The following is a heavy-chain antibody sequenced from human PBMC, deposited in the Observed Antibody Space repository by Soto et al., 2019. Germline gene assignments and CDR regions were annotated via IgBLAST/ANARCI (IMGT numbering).Heavy chain of an antibody. Sequence: GGSLRLSCAASGFTFSSYSMNWVRQAPGKGLEWVSSISSSSSYIYYADSVKGRFTISRDNAKNSLYLQMNSLRAEDTAVYYCARDGGWELHFDYWGQGTLVTVSS. J-gene: IGHJ4*02. CDR1: GFTFSSYS. V-gene: IGHV3-21*01. D-gene: IGHD1-26*01. CDR3: ARDGGWELHFDY. CDR2: ISSSSSYI.